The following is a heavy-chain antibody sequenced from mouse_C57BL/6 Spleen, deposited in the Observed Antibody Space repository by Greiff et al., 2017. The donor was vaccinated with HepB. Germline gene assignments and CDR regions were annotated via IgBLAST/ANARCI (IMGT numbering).Heavy chain of an antibody. Sequence: VQLKESGPELVKPGASVKISCKASGYTFTDYYMNWVKQSHGKSLEWIGDINPNNGGTSYNQKFKGKATLTVDKSSSTAYMELRSLTSEDSAVYYCARKGLGRFAYWGQGTLVTVSA. J-gene: IGHJ3*01. CDR2: INPNNGGT. D-gene: IGHD4-1*01. V-gene: IGHV1-26*01. CDR3: ARKGLGRFAY. CDR1: GYTFTDYY.